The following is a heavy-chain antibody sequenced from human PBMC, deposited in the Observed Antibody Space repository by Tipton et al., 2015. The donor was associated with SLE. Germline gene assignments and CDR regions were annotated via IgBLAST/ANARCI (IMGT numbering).Heavy chain of an antibody. Sequence: GLVKPSETLSLTCTVAGGSISSYYWSWIRQPPGKPLEWIGYVYYGGSTKYNPSLKSRATISVDTSKNQFSLKLTSVTAADTAVYYCARALPFNYDFWSGYSTDPFDVWGQGTMVTVSA. D-gene: IGHD3-3*01. V-gene: IGHV4-59*01. J-gene: IGHJ3*01. CDR1: GGSISSYY. CDR2: VYYGGST. CDR3: ARALPFNYDFWSGYSTDPFDV.